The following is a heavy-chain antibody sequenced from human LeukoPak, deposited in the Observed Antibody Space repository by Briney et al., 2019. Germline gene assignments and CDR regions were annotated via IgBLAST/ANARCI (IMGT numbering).Heavy chain of an antibody. CDR2: IYYSGST. Sequence: SVTLSLTCTVPTGSISSSSYYCRWIRQPPGKGLEWHERIYYSGSTSYSSSLTSRGTISMDKSKNQFSLKLTSVTAAVTAVYYCARDRSHDAVDIWGQGTMVTVSS. J-gene: IGHJ3*02. CDR3: ARDRSHDAVDI. V-gene: IGHV4-39*07. CDR1: TGSISSSSYY.